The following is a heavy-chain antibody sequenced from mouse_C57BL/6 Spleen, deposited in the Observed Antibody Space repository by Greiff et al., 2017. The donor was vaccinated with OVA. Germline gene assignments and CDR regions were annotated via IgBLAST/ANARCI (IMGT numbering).Heavy chain of an antibody. J-gene: IGHJ4*01. Sequence: QVHVKQSGPGLVQPSQSLSITCTVSGFSLTSYGVHWVRQSPGKGLEWLGVIWSGGSTDYNAAFISRLSISKDNSKSQVFFKMNSLQADDTAIYYCASLYYGNSYAMDYWGQGTSVTVSS. CDR3: ASLYYGNSYAMDY. D-gene: IGHD2-1*01. CDR2: IWSGGST. V-gene: IGHV2-2*01. CDR1: GFSLTSYG.